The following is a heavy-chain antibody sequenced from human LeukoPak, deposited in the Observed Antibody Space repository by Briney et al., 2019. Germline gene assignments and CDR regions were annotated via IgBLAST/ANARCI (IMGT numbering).Heavy chain of an antibody. CDR1: GGSVSSGSYY. CDR2: IYYSGST. Sequence: PSETLSLTCTVSGGSVSSGSYYWSWIRQPPGKGLEWIGYIYYSGSTNYNPSLKSRVTISVDTSKNQFSLKLSSVTAADTAVYYCAREQILYYYGSGRIMDVWGQGTTVTVSS. CDR3: AREQILYYYGSGRIMDV. V-gene: IGHV4-61*01. D-gene: IGHD3-10*01. J-gene: IGHJ6*02.